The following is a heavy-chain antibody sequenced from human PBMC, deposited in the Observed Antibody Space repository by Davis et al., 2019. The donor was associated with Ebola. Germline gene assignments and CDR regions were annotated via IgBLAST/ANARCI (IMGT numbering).Heavy chain of an antibody. V-gene: IGHV3-73*01. J-gene: IGHJ4*02. CDR2: IRSKANSYAT. CDR3: TSGGSGSYEVDY. D-gene: IGHD1-26*01. Sequence: GESLKISCAASGFTFSSYEMNWVRQAPGKGLEWVGRIRSKANSYATAYAASVKGRFTISRDDSKNTAYLQMNSLKTEDTAVYYCTSGGSGSYEVDYWGQGTLVTVSS. CDR1: GFTFSSYE.